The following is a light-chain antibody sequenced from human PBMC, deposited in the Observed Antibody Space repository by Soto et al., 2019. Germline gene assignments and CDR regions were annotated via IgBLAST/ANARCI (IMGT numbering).Light chain of an antibody. CDR1: SSDVGGYDY. J-gene: IGLJ1*01. CDR2: DVS. Sequence: QSALTQPASVSGSPGQSIAISCTGTSSDVGGYDYVSWYQQHPGKAPKLMIYDVSNRPSGVSNRFSGSKSDNTASLTISGLQAEDEADYYCSSYTSSSTYVFGTGTMVTVL. CDR3: SSYTSSSTYV. V-gene: IGLV2-14*01.